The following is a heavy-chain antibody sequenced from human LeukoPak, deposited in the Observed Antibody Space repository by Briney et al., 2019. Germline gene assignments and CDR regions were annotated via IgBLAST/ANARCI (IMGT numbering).Heavy chain of an antibody. CDR1: GGSFSGYY. CDR2: INHSGST. D-gene: IGHD2-15*01. J-gene: IGHJ4*02. V-gene: IGHV4-34*01. CDR3: ASGCSGGSCRDY. Sequence: PSETLSLTCAVYGGSFSGYYWSWIRQPPGKGLEWIGEINHSGSTNYSPSLKSRVTISVDTSKNQFSLKLSSVTAADTAVYYCASGCSGGSCRDYWGQGTLVTVPS.